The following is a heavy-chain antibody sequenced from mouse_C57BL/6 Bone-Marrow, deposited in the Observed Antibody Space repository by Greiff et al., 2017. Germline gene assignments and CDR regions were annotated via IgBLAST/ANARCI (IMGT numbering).Heavy chain of an antibody. Sequence: VQLHQPGAELVKPGASVKMSCKASGYTFTSYWITWVKPRPGQGLEWIGDIYPTSGRTNYKEKFKSKAILTVATASNTAYMQLRSLTSEDSAVFYCARSGPLGRSFDYWGQGTTLTVSS. V-gene: IGHV1-55*01. CDR3: ARSGPLGRSFDY. J-gene: IGHJ2*01. D-gene: IGHD4-1*01. CDR2: IYPTSGRT. CDR1: GYTFTSYW.